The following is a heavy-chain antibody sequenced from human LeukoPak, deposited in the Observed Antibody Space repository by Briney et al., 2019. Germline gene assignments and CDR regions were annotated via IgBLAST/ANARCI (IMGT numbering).Heavy chain of an antibody. Sequence: GGSLRLSCAASGFTFSNYGLHWVRQAPGKGLEWVSAISGSGVTPYYADSVKGRFTISRDNSKNTLDLHLNSLRAEDTAMFYCAKVDITGTIPRAFDIWGQGTKVTVSS. V-gene: IGHV3-23*01. CDR2: ISGSGVTP. CDR3: AKVDITGTIPRAFDI. D-gene: IGHD1/OR15-1a*01. J-gene: IGHJ3*02. CDR1: GFTFSNYG.